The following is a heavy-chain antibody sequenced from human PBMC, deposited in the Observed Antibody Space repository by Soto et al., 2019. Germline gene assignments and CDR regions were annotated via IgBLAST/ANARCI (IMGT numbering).Heavy chain of an antibody. CDR1: GFTFSSYS. V-gene: IGHV3-21*01. CDR2: ISSSRSYI. Sequence: PGGSLRLSCAASGFTFSSYSMNWVREAPGEGLEWVSSISSSRSYIYYADTVKGRFTISRDNSKNTLYLQMNSLRAEDTAVYYCARDLAVAGNYYYYGMDVWGQGTTVTVSS. CDR3: ARDLAVAGNYYYYGMDV. D-gene: IGHD6-19*01. J-gene: IGHJ6*02.